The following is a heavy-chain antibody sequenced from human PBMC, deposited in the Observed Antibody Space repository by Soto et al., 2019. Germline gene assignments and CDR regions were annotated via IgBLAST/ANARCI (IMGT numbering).Heavy chain of an antibody. CDR2: INHSGST. V-gene: IGHV4-34*01. Sequence: SETLSLTCVVYGGAFSGYYWSWIRQPPGKGLEWIGEINHSGSTNYNPSLKSRVTISVDTSKNQFSLKVSSVTAADTAVYYCARATAASGTPTNWFDPWGQGTLVTVSS. CDR1: GGAFSGYY. CDR3: ARATAASGTPTNWFDP. J-gene: IGHJ5*02. D-gene: IGHD6-13*01.